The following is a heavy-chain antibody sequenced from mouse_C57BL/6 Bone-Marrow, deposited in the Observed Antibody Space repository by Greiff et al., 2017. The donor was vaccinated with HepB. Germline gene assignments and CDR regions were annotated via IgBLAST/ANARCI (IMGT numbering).Heavy chain of an antibody. CDR2: ISSGSSTI. J-gene: IGHJ2*01. CDR1: GFTFSDYG. D-gene: IGHD2-1*01. V-gene: IGHV5-17*01. Sequence: EVMLVESGGGLVKPGGSLKLSCAASGFTFSDYGMHWVRQAPEKGLEWVAYISSGSSTIYYADTVKGRFTISRDNAKNTLFLQMTSLRSEDTAMYYCARHGNPYFDYWGQGTTLTVSS. CDR3: ARHGNPYFDY.